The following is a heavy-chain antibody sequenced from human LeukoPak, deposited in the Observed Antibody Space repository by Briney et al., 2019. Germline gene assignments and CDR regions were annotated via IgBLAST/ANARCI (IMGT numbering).Heavy chain of an antibody. V-gene: IGHV1-2*02. CDR3: GRGNKSFDP. CDR2: INPNTGGT. J-gene: IGHJ5*02. Sequence: ASVKVSCKASGGTFSSYATSWVRQAPGQGLEWMGWINPNTGGTNYAQKFQGRVTMTKDTSTNAAYMELNKLTSDDTAVYYCGRGNKSFDPWGQGTLVTVSS. CDR1: GGTFSSYA.